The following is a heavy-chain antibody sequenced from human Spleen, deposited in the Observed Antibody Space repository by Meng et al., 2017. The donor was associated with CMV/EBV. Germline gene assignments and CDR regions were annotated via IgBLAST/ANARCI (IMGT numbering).Heavy chain of an antibody. V-gene: IGHV3-74*01. J-gene: IGHJ6*02. Sequence: GESLKISCAASGFTFSSYWMHWVRQAPGKGLVWVSRINSDGSSTSYADSVKGRFTISRDNAKNTLYLQMNSLRAEDTAVYYCARENRFLEWLFQYYYYGMDVWGQGTTVTVSS. CDR3: ARENRFLEWLFQYYYYGMDV. D-gene: IGHD3-3*01. CDR2: INSDGSST. CDR1: GFTFSSYW.